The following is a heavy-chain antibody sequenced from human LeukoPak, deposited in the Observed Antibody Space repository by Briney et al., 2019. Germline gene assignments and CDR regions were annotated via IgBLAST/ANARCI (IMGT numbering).Heavy chain of an antibody. Sequence: ASVKVSCKTSGYNFVNYGVSWVRQAPGQGLEWMRWIIAVNGDANSAHKFRGRLSMTMDTSTSTAYMELRSLRSDDTALYFCARDYKSSCSGATCLYFDYWGQGTLVTVSS. CDR2: IIAVNGDA. D-gene: IGHD2-15*01. CDR1: GYNFVNYG. J-gene: IGHJ4*02. V-gene: IGHV1-18*01. CDR3: ARDYKSSCSGATCLYFDY.